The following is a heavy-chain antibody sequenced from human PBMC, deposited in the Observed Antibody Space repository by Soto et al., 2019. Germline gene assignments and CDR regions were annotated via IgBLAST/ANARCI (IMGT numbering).Heavy chain of an antibody. CDR1: GYSFTSYW. Sequence: VESVKISCRGSGYSFTSYWIGWVRQMPWKGLEWMGIIYPGDSDTRYSPSFQGQVTISADKSISTAYLQWSSLKASDTAMYYCARHGGDCSGGSCSRPFDYWGQGTLVTVSS. CDR2: IYPGDSDT. V-gene: IGHV5-51*01. CDR3: ARHGGDCSGGSCSRPFDY. J-gene: IGHJ4*02. D-gene: IGHD2-15*01.